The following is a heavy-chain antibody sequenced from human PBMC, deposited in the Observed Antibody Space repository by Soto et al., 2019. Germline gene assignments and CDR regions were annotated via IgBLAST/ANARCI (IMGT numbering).Heavy chain of an antibody. CDR2: ISYYSGSI. V-gene: IGHV3-9*01. J-gene: IGHJ6*02. CDR1: GFSFDDYG. D-gene: IGHD2-15*01. CDR3: AKSMGGTANGMDV. Sequence: EVQLVESGGGLVQPGRSLRLSCAASGFSFDDYGMHWVRQAPGKGLEWVSGISYYSGSIGYADSVKGRFTISRDNXKTSLYLQMNSLRAEDTALYYCAKSMGGTANGMDVWGQGTTVTVSS.